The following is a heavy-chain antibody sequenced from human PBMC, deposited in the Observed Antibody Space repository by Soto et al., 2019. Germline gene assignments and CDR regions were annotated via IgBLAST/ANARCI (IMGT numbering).Heavy chain of an antibody. V-gene: IGHV4-38-2*01. J-gene: IGHJ3*02. CDR2: IYRSGST. CDR1: GYSISSNYY. Sequence: PSETLSLTCDVSGYSISSNYYWGWIRQSPGKGLEWIASIYRSGSTYYNASLKSRVTISVDTSKNQFSLKLNSVTAADTAVYYCAKARSYYESSGYPDAFDIWGQGTMVT. D-gene: IGHD3-22*01. CDR3: AKARSYYESSGYPDAFDI.